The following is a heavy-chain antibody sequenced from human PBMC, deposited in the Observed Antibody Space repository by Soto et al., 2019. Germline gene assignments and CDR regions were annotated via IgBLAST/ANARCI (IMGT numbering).Heavy chain of an antibody. CDR1: GYTLTGYY. CDR2: INPNSGGT. CDR3: ARDRVANGNWFDP. V-gene: IGHV1-2*04. J-gene: IGHJ5*02. D-gene: IGHD2-15*01. Sequence: QVQLVQSGAEVKKPGASVKVSCKASGYTLTGYYMHWVRQAPGQGLEWMGWINPNSGGTNYAQKFQGWVTMTRDTSISTAYMELSRLRSDDTAVYYCARDRVANGNWFDPWGQGTLVTVST.